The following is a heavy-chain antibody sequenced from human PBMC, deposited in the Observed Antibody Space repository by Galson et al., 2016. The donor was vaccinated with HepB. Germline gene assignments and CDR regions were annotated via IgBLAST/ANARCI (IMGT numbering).Heavy chain of an antibody. CDR3: ARQRVGHNCFDP. Sequence: ETLSLTFAVSGVSITSYYWTWIRQPPGKGLQWIGCMYYSGITSYNPSLKSRVTMSADTSKNQFSLKLSSVTAAETAAYYCARQRVGHNCFDPWGQGTLVTGSS. V-gene: IGHV4-59*01. CDR1: GVSITSYY. J-gene: IGHJ5*02. CDR2: MYYSGIT. D-gene: IGHD6-25*01.